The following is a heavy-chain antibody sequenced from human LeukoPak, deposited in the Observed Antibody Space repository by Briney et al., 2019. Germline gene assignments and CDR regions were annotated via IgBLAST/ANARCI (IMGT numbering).Heavy chain of an antibody. CDR1: GGSISSYY. D-gene: IGHD1-26*01. CDR3: ARDHRGIVGALGAFDI. V-gene: IGHV4-59*01. CDR2: IYYSGST. J-gene: IGHJ3*02. Sequence: SETPSLTCTVSGGSISSYYWSWIRQPPGKGLEWIGYIYYSGSTNYNPSLKSRVTISVDTSKNQFSLKLSSVTAADTAVYYCARDHRGIVGALGAFDICGQGTMVTVSS.